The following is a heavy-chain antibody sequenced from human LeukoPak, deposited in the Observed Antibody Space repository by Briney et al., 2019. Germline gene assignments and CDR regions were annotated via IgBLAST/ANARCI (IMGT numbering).Heavy chain of an antibody. Sequence: GGSLRLSCAASGFTFSSYGMHWVRQAPGKGLEWVAVISYDGSNKYYADSVKGRFTISRDNSKNTLYPQMNSLRAEDTAVYYCAKFLAVAGTFDYWGQGTLVTVSS. D-gene: IGHD6-19*01. J-gene: IGHJ4*02. CDR2: ISYDGSNK. CDR1: GFTFSSYG. V-gene: IGHV3-30*18. CDR3: AKFLAVAGTFDY.